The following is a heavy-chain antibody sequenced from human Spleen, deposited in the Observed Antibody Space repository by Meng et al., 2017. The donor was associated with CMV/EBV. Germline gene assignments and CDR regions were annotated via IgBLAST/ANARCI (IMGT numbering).Heavy chain of an antibody. V-gene: IGHV1-2*02. Sequence: ASVKVSCKASGYTFTGYYMHCVRQAPGQGLEWMGWINPNSGGTNYAQKFQGRVTMTRDTSISTVYMELSRLRSDDTAVYFCARVSVVRVGAFDYWGHGTLVTVSS. D-gene: IGHD2-8*01. CDR3: ARVSVVRVGAFDY. CDR1: GYTFTGYY. J-gene: IGHJ4*01. CDR2: INPNSGGT.